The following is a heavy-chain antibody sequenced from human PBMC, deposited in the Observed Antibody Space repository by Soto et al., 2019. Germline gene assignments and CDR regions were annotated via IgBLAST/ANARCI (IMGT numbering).Heavy chain of an antibody. J-gene: IGHJ4*02. D-gene: IGHD1-26*01. CDR1: GFTFSSYA. CDR3: APRAYSGKYGVLVRFGS. Sequence: GGSLRLSCAASGFTFSSYAMTWVRQAPGKGLEWVSGISDSGDSTYYADSVKGRFTISRDNSKNMLYLQMNSLRAEDTAVYYCAPRAYSGKYGVLVRFGSWGQGALVTVSS. CDR2: ISDSGDST. V-gene: IGHV3-23*01.